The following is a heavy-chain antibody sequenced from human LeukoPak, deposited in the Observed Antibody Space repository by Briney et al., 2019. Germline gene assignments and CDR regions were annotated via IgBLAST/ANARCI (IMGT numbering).Heavy chain of an antibody. CDR1: GFTFGSYG. V-gene: IGHV3-23*01. CDR2: ITPNADRT. Sequence: GGSLRLSCAASGFTFGSYGMSWVRQAPGKGLEWVSFITPNADRTSYADSVEGRFNISRDNPRNTLYMQMNSLRDEDTAVYYCAIMHGYYDGSGYWVQWGQRTLVTVSS. J-gene: IGHJ1*01. D-gene: IGHD3-22*01. CDR3: AIMHGYYDGSGYWVQ.